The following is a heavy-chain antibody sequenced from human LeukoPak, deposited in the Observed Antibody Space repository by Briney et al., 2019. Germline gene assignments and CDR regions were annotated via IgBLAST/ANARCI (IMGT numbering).Heavy chain of an antibody. Sequence: PSETLSLTCTVSGYSVSSDYYWGWIRQPPGGGLEWIGAIHHSGSTYYNPSLKSRVTMSVDTSKNQFSLRLNSVTAADTATYYCARGLAWELLVPFDFWGQGTLVTVSS. CDR1: GYSVSSDYY. V-gene: IGHV4-38-2*02. CDR2: IHHSGST. D-gene: IGHD1-26*01. CDR3: ARGLAWELLVPFDF. J-gene: IGHJ4*02.